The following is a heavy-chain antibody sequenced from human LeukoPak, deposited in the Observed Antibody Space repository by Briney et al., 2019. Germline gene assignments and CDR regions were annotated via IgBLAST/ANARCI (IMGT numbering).Heavy chain of an antibody. CDR1: GYTFTGYY. D-gene: IGHD6-19*01. Sequence: ASAKVSCKASGYTFTGYYVHWVRQAPGQGLEWMGWINPYSGDTNYAQKFQGRVTMTRDTSISTAYMELSSLKSDDTAVYYCARGTINSSGWDWPGYYYMDVWGKGTTVTISS. V-gene: IGHV1-2*02. CDR2: INPYSGDT. J-gene: IGHJ6*03. CDR3: ARGTINSSGWDWPGYYYMDV.